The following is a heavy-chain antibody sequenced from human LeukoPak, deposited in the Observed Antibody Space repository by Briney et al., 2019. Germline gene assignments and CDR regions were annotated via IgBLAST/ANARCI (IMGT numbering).Heavy chain of an antibody. J-gene: IGHJ5*02. CDR1: GGSISSYY. Sequence: PSETLSLTCTVSGGSISSYYWSWIRQPAGKGLEWIGRIYTSGSTNYNPSLKSRVTMSVDTSKNQFSLKLSPVTAADTAVYYCARDYCSGGSCWFDPWGQGTLVTVSS. CDR2: IYTSGST. V-gene: IGHV4-4*07. D-gene: IGHD2-15*01. CDR3: ARDYCSGGSCWFDP.